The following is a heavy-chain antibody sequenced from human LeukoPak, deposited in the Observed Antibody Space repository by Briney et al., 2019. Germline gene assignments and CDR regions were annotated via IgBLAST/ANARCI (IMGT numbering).Heavy chain of an antibody. J-gene: IGHJ4*02. Sequence: SETLSLTCAVYGGSFSGYYWSWIRQPPGKGLEWIGEINHSGSTNYNPSLKSRVTISVDTSKNQFSLKLSSVTAADTAVYYCARVWRKIQGDHAEPLPITMVRGVNDYWGQGTLVTVSS. CDR1: GGSFSGYY. CDR2: INHSGST. V-gene: IGHV4-34*01. D-gene: IGHD3-10*01. CDR3: ARVWRKIQGDHAEPLPITMVRGVNDY.